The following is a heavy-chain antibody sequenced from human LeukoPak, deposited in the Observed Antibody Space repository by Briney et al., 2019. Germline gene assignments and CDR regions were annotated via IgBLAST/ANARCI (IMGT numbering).Heavy chain of an antibody. D-gene: IGHD5-24*01. Sequence: SETLSLTCTVSGGSISSYYWSWVRQPPGKGLEWIGYIYYSGSTNYNPSLKSRVTISVDTSKNQFSLKLSSVTAADTAVYYCARDSYQGWPDAFDIWGQGTMVTVSS. J-gene: IGHJ3*02. V-gene: IGHV4-59*01. CDR3: ARDSYQGWPDAFDI. CDR1: GGSISSYY. CDR2: IYYSGST.